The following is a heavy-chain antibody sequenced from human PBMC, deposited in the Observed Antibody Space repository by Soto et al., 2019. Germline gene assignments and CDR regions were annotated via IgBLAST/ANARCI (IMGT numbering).Heavy chain of an antibody. CDR1: GYTFSGYA. V-gene: IGHV1-18*01. D-gene: IGHD4-17*01. CDR3: ARPFGDYGDYAWSLRY. Sequence: QVQLVQSGAEVKKPGASVKVSCKASGYTFSGYAMGWVRQAPGQGLGWMGWISPYNGNTDYEQKFQGRVTMTTDTSTGTAYMELRSLTSDDTAVYYCARPFGDYGDYAWSLRYWGQGTLVTVSS. J-gene: IGHJ4*02. CDR2: ISPYNGNT.